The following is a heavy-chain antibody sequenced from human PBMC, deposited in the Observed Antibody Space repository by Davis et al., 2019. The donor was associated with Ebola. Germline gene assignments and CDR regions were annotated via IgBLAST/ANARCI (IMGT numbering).Heavy chain of an antibody. CDR3: ARVSRYYLEGGDY. Sequence: ASVKVSCKASGYTFTSYDINWVRQATGQGLEWMGWMNPNSGNTGYAQKFQGRVTITRDTSASTAYMELSSLRSEDTAVYYCARVSRYYLEGGDYWGQGTLVTVSS. V-gene: IGHV1-8*01. D-gene: IGHD3-22*01. J-gene: IGHJ4*02. CDR2: MNPNSGNT. CDR1: GYTFTSYD.